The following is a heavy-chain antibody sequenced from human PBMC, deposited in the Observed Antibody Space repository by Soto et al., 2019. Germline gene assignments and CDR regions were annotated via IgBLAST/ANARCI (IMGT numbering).Heavy chain of an antibody. D-gene: IGHD6-19*01. CDR1: GYTFTSYG. Sequence: SVKVSCKASGYTFTSYGISWVRQAPGQGLEWMGRIIPILGIANYAQKFQGRVTITADKSTSTAYMELSSLRSEDTAVYYCAILQWPFDYWGQGTLVTVSS. V-gene: IGHV1-69*04. CDR2: IIPILGIA. J-gene: IGHJ4*02. CDR3: AILQWPFDY.